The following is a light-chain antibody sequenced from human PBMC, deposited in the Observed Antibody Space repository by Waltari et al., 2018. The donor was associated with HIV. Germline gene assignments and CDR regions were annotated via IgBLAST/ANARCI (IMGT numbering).Light chain of an antibody. Sequence: QSVLTQPPSTSGTPGQRVTVSCSGSTSNIGRNAINWYQQVPGTAPKLLIYTNNQRPSGFPDRFAGSKSGTSASLAISGLQSEDEADYYCATWDDSLNALVFGGGTKLTV. J-gene: IGLJ2*01. CDR1: TSNIGRNA. CDR3: ATWDDSLNALV. CDR2: TNN. V-gene: IGLV1-44*01.